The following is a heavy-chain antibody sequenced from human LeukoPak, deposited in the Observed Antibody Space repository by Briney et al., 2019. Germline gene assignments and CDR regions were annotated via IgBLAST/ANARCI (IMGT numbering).Heavy chain of an antibody. J-gene: IGHJ4*02. CDR2: ISAYNGNT. V-gene: IGHV1-18*04. D-gene: IGHD3-10*01. Sequence: ASVNVSCKSSGYTFTSYGISWVRQAPGQGLEWMGWISAYNGNTNYAQKLQGRVTMTTDTSTSTAYMELRTLRYDDTAVYASTRESLWFGELRFDYWGQGTLVTVSS. CDR1: GYTFTSYG. CDR3: TRESLWFGELRFDY.